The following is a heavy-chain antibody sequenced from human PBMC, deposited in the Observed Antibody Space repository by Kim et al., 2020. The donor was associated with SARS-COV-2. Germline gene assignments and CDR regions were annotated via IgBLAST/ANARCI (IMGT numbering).Heavy chain of an antibody. Sequence: GGSLRLSCAASGFTFSSYAMSWVRQAPGKGLEWVSAISGSGGSTYYADSVKGRFTISRDNSKNTLYLQMNSLRAEDTAVYYCAKDQGGIQLWLGRRNAFDIWGQGTMVTVSS. V-gene: IGHV3-23*01. J-gene: IGHJ3*02. D-gene: IGHD5-18*01. CDR3: AKDQGGIQLWLGRRNAFDI. CDR1: GFTFSSYA. CDR2: ISGSGGST.